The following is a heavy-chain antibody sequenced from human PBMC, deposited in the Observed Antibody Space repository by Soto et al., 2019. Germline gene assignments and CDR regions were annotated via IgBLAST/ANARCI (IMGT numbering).Heavy chain of an antibody. J-gene: IGHJ4*02. D-gene: IGHD3-22*01. CDR2: IYWNDDK. CDR3: AHESPYYYYSSGYCH. Sequence: QITLKESGPTLVKPTQTLTLTCTFSGFSLSTSGVGVGWIRQPPGKALEWLALIYWNDDKRYSPSLKSRLTIAQDTSKNQVVLTMTNMDPVDTATYYCAHESPYYYYSSGYCHWGQGTLVTVFS. V-gene: IGHV2-5*01. CDR1: GFSLSTSGVG.